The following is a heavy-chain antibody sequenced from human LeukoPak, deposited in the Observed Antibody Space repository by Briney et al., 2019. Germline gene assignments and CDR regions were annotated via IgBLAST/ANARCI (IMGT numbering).Heavy chain of an antibody. CDR1: GGSISSVGYF. CDR3: ATLVPVYSSGWYYVDY. D-gene: IGHD6-19*01. Sequence: SETLSLTCTVSGGSISSVGYFWSWIRQNPGKGLEYIGYIFNTGRASYNPSLRSRVTMSVDTPNNQFSLRLTSVTAADTAVYYCATLVPVYSSGWYYVDYWGQGTLVTVSS. CDR2: IFNTGRA. V-gene: IGHV4-31*03. J-gene: IGHJ4*02.